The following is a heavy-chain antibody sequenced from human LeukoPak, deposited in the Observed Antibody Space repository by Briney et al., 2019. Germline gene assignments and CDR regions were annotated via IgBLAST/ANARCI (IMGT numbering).Heavy chain of an antibody. CDR1: GFTFSSYG. D-gene: IGHD3-16*01. V-gene: IGHV3-30*02. CDR2: IRYDGSNK. Sequence: SGGSLRLSCAASGFTFSSYGMHWVRQAPGKGLEWVAFIRYDGSNKYYADSVKGRFTISRDNSKNTLYLQMNSLRAEDTAVYYCANSGRIWGPPVPSPDYWGQGTLVTVSS. J-gene: IGHJ4*02. CDR3: ANSGRIWGPPVPSPDY.